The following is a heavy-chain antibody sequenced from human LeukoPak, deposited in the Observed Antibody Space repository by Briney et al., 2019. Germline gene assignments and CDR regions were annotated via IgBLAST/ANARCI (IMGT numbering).Heavy chain of an antibody. CDR3: ARRLFDSSGYSHYYAMDV. CDR1: GFTISNYA. J-gene: IGHJ6*02. CDR2: ISVSGSTT. D-gene: IGHD3-22*01. V-gene: IGHV3-23*01. Sequence: GGSLRLSCAASGFTISNYAMSWVRQAPGKGLAWVSVISVSGSTTYYADSVKGRFTISRDNSKNTLYLQMNSLRAEDTAVYYCARRLFDSSGYSHYYAMDVWGQGTTVTVSS.